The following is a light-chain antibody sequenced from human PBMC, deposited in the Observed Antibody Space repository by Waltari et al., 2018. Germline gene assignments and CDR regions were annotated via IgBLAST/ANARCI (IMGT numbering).Light chain of an antibody. CDR1: SLRISY. J-gene: IGLJ2*01. Sequence: SSELTQDPAVSVALGQTVRITCQGDSLRISYGSCCRQKPGQSPELVIYGKNNRPSGIPDRFSASSSGNTASLTITGAQAEDEADYYCTSRDLSGDVVFGGGTKVTVL. V-gene: IGLV3-19*01. CDR3: TSRDLSGDVV. CDR2: GKN.